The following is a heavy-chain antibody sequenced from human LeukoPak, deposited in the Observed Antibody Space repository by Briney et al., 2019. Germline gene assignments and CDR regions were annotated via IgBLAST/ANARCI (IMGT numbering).Heavy chain of an antibody. V-gene: IGHV3-74*01. CDR1: GFTFSNYW. CDR2: INEGGSVT. Sequence: GGSLRLSCAASGFTFSNYWMHWVRQAPGKGLVWVSRINEGGSVTDYADSVKGRFTISGDNAKNTLYLEMNSLRAEDTAVYYCSRDLRGRDDYWGQGTLVSVSS. J-gene: IGHJ4*02. CDR3: SRDLRGRDDY. D-gene: IGHD5-24*01.